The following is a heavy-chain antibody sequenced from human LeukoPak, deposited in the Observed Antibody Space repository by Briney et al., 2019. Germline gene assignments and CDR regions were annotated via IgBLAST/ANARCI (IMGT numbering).Heavy chain of an antibody. D-gene: IGHD5-24*01. CDR2: ISGSGDST. V-gene: IGHV3-23*01. J-gene: IGHJ4*02. Sequence: GGSLRLSCAASGFTFSTYVMSWVRQAPGKGLEWVSAISGSGDSTFYADSMKGRFTITRGNSKNTLYLQMNSLRAEDTAVYYCAKYEVEGGQDYWGQGTLITVSS. CDR3: AKYEVEGGQDY. CDR1: GFTFSTYV.